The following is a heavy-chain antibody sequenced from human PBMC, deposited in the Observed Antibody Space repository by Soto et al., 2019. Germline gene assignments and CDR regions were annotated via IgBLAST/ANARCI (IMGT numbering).Heavy chain of an antibody. CDR1: GGSINSGGYY. D-gene: IGHD6-13*01. CDR2: MYYSGST. V-gene: IGHV4-31*03. Sequence: QVQLRESGPGLVKPSQTLSLTCTVSGGSINSGGYYWNWIRQHPGKGLEWIGYMYYSGSTYYNPFLGSRVIISAGTTENHCSLKLSSVTAADTAVYFCARGYRQSGYSSSWVFDYWGQGTLVNVSS. CDR3: ARGYRQSGYSSSWVFDY. J-gene: IGHJ4*02.